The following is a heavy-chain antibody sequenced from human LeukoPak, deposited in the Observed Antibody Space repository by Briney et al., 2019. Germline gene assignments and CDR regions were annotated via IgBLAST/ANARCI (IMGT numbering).Heavy chain of an antibody. CDR3: AKDLRFLEWLFPNFDY. Sequence: PGGSLRLSCAASGFTFSSYAMSWVRQAPGKGLEWVSAISGSGGSTYYADSVKGRITICRDNSKNTLYLQMNSLRAEDTAVYYCAKDLRFLEWLFPNFDYWGQGTLVTVSS. CDR1: GFTFSSYA. J-gene: IGHJ4*02. D-gene: IGHD3-3*01. V-gene: IGHV3-23*01. CDR2: ISGSGGST.